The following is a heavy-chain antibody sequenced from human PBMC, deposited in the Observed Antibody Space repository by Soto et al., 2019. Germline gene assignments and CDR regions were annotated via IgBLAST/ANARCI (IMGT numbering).Heavy chain of an antibody. J-gene: IGHJ4*02. CDR2: IWYDGSNK. CDR1: GFTFSSYG. CDR3: ARDQGYCSSTSCYGIDY. V-gene: IGHV3-33*01. Sequence: PGGSLRLSCAASGFTFSSYGMHWVRQAPGKGLEWVEVIWYDGSNKYYADSVKGRFTISRDNSKNTLYLQMNSLRAEDTAVYYCARDQGYCSSTSCYGIDYWGQGTLVTVSS. D-gene: IGHD2-2*01.